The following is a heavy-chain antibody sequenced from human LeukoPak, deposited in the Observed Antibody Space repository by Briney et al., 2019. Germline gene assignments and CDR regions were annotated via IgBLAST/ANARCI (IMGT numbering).Heavy chain of an antibody. J-gene: IGHJ4*02. D-gene: IGHD5-18*01. CDR3: ARGDTAMTGDY. CDR2: ISSSGSTI. CDR1: GFTFSSYE. V-gene: IGHV3-48*03. Sequence: GGSLRLSCAASGFTFSSYEMNWVRQAPGKGLEWVSYISSSGSTIYYADSVKGRFTISRDNAKNSLYLQMNSLRAEDTAVYYCARGDTAMTGDYRGQGTLVTVSS.